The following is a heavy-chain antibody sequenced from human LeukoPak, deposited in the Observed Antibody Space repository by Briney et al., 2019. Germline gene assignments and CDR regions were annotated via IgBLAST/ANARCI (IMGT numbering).Heavy chain of an antibody. CDR2: ISGSGGST. J-gene: IGHJ6*02. V-gene: IGHV3-23*01. D-gene: IGHD3-22*01. CDR1: GFTVSSNY. CDR3: AKDPGSIIVVVTSYYYYGMDV. Sequence: GGSLRLSCAASGFTVSSNYMSWVRQAPGKGLEWVSVISGSGGSTYYADSVKGRFTISRDNSKNTLYLQMNSLRAEDTAVYYCAKDPGSIIVVVTSYYYYGMDVWGQGTTVTVSS.